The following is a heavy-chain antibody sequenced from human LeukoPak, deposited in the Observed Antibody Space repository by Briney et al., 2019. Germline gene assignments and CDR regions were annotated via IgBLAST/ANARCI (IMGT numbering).Heavy chain of an antibody. J-gene: IGHJ4*02. CDR1: GFSLSTARMG. CDR2: IFSNDEK. CDR3: ARMATVPGPADY. Sequence: SGPVLVNPTAPLTLTCTVSGFSLSTARMGVSWIRQPPGKALEWLAHIFSNDEKSYSTSLKSRLTISKDTSKSQVVLTMTNMDPVDTATYYCARMATVPGPADYWGQGTLVTVSS. V-gene: IGHV2-26*01. D-gene: IGHD4-11*01.